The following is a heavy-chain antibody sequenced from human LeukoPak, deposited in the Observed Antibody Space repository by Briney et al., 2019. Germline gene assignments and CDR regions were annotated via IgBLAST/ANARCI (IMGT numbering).Heavy chain of an antibody. D-gene: IGHD3-10*02. CDR1: GFTFSSYW. V-gene: IGHV3-74*01. Sequence: PGGSLRLSCAASGFTFSSYWMHWVRQAPGKGLVWVSRINSDGSSTSYADSVKGRFTISRDNAKNTLYLQMNSLRAEDTAVYYCAREQAVHDYFDYWGQGTLVTVSS. CDR3: AREQAVHDYFDY. J-gene: IGHJ4*02. CDR2: INSDGSST.